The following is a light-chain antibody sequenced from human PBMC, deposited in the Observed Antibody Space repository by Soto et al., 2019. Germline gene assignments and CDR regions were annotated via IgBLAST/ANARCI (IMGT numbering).Light chain of an antibody. CDR1: QDISNY. V-gene: IGKV1-33*01. CDR2: DAP. CDR3: QQYDNLPT. Sequence: DIQMTHSPSSLSASVGDRVTIACQATQDISNYLNWYQPKPGKAPQILIYDAPNLETGVPSRFSGSGSGTDFTFTISSLQPEDIATYYCQQYDNLPTFGGGTKVDI. J-gene: IGKJ4*01.